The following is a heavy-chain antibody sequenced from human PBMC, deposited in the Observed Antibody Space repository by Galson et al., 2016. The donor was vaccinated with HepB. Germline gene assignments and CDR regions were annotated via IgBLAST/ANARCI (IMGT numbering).Heavy chain of an antibody. D-gene: IGHD3-3*01. CDR3: ARGLFYDFCSPYDRFDHFDY. CDR2: INHDGSSHL. V-gene: IGHV3-48*02. J-gene: IGHJ4*02. Sequence: SLRLSCAASGFSFSTYWMHWVRLVPGKGLVCVSHINHDGSSHLYYAYSVKGRFTISRDDANNSLYLQMNSMRDDDTALYYCARGLFYDFCSPYDRFDHFDYCGQVIPVTVSS. CDR1: GFSFSTYW.